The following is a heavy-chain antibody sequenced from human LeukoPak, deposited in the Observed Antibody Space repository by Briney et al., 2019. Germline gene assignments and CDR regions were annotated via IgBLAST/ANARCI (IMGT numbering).Heavy chain of an antibody. CDR1: GFTFSGYS. Sequence: GGSLRLSCAASGFTFSGYSMDWVRQAPGKGLEWVSYISSSSTIYHADSVKGRFTISRDNAKNSLYLQMNSLRAEDTAVYYCARTSMDYHYYYIDVWGKGTTVTVSS. V-gene: IGHV3-48*01. CDR3: ARTSMDYHYYYIDV. D-gene: IGHD3/OR15-3a*01. J-gene: IGHJ6*03. CDR2: ISSSSTI.